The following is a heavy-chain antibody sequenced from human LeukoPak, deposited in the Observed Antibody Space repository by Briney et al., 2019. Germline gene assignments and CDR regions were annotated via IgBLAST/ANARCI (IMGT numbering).Heavy chain of an antibody. D-gene: IGHD3-10*01. CDR1: GGSFSGYY. V-gene: IGHV4-34*01. J-gene: IGHJ4*02. CDR3: ARVPKRDYGSGSYFDY. Sequence: SETLSLTCAVYGGSFSGYYWSWIRQPPGKGLEWIGEINHSGSINYNPSLKSRVTISVDTSKNQFSLKLSSVTAADTAVYYCARVPKRDYGSGSYFDYWGQGTLVTVSS. CDR2: INHSGSI.